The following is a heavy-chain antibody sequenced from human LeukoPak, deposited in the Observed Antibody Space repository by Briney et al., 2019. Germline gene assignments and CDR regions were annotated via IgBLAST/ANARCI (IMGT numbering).Heavy chain of an antibody. J-gene: IGHJ4*02. CDR1: GFTFSDHA. CDR3: ARTRDLRYYFDY. CDR2: INGNGGGS. V-gene: IGHV3-23*01. Sequence: GGSLRLSCAASGFTFSDHAMSWVRQAPAKGLEWVSSINGNGGGSYYIDSVKGRFTISRDNAKNSLYLQMNSLRAEDTAVYYCARTRDLRYYFDYWGQGTLVTVSS. D-gene: IGHD1/OR15-1a*01.